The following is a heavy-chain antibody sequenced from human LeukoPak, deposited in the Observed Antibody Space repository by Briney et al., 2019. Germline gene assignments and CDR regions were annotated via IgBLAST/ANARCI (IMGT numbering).Heavy chain of an antibody. J-gene: IGHJ4*02. Sequence: GGSLRLSCAASGFTFSSYAMSWVRQAPGKGLEWVSAISGSGGSTYYADSVKGRFTISRDNSKNTLYLQMNSLRAEDTAVYYCAKSKWLVIPQPYYFDYWGQGTLVTVSS. V-gene: IGHV3-23*01. CDR3: AKSKWLVIPQPYYFDY. D-gene: IGHD6-19*01. CDR2: ISGSGGST. CDR1: GFTFSSYA.